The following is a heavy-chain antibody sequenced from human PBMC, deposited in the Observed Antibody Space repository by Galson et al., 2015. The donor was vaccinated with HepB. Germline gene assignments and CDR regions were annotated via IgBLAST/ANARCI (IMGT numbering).Heavy chain of an antibody. CDR2: LSAYSGDS. J-gene: IGHJ3*02. CDR3: ARVYYHSSGELWAFDI. V-gene: IGHV1-18*04. Sequence: SVKVSCKASGYTFTPYGISWVRQAPGQGLEWVGWLSAYSGDSNYAQKFRGRVTMTTDTSTSTAYMELRSLRSDDTAVYYCARVYYHSSGELWAFDIWGQGTMVTVSS. CDR1: GYTFTPYG. D-gene: IGHD3-22*01.